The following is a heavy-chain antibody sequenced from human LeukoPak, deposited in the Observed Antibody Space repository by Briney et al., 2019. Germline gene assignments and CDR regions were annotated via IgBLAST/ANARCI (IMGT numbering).Heavy chain of an antibody. CDR2: ISGYNGNT. CDR1: GYTFTRYD. D-gene: IGHD1-26*01. Sequence: ASVKVSCKASGYTFTRYDISWVRQAPGQGLEWMGWISGYNGNTNYAQKLQGRVTLTTDTSTSTAYMELSSLRSEDTAVYYCARDVRGFDYWGQGTLVTVSS. CDR3: ARDVRGFDY. V-gene: IGHV1-18*01. J-gene: IGHJ4*02.